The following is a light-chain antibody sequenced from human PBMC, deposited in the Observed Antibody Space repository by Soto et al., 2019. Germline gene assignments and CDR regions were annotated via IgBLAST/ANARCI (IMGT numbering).Light chain of an antibody. J-gene: IGLJ2*01. CDR2: EVS. CDR3: SSYTRRSTTVV. V-gene: IGLV2-14*01. Sequence: QSVLTQPASVSGSPGQSITISCTGTSSDVGGYNYVSWYQQHPGKAPKHMIYEVSNRPSGVSNRFSGSKSGNTASLNISGLQAEDEADYYCSSYTRRSTTVVFGGGTELAVL. CDR1: SSDVGGYNY.